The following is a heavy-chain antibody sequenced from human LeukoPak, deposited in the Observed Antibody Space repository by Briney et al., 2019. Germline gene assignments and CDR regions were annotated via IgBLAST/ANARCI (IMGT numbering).Heavy chain of an antibody. J-gene: IGHJ3*02. D-gene: IGHD3-16*01. Sequence: SVKVSCKASGGTFSSYAISWVRQAPGQGLEWMGGIIPIFGTANYAQKSQGRVTITADESTSTAYMELSSLRSEDTAVYYCARPRYDYIWGSSTYAFDIWGQGTMVTVSS. V-gene: IGHV1-69*13. CDR3: ARPRYDYIWGSSTYAFDI. CDR1: GGTFSSYA. CDR2: IIPIFGTA.